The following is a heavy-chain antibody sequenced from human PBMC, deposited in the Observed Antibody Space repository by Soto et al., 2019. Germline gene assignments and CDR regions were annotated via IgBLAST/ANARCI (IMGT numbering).Heavy chain of an antibody. J-gene: IGHJ6*02. CDR2: VRPSGST. CDR3: ARGKPSGYRFGPRNFFYYGLDG. V-gene: IGHV4-34*01. D-gene: IGHD5-18*01. Sequence: PSETLSLTCAAFSASLGDHYWDWIRQSPAKGLEWIADVRPSGSTASNPTLNSRLLLSLETSSNQFALKVASVTAADTAVYFCARGKPSGYRFGPRNFFYYGLDGWGPGTTVTVSS. CDR1: SASLGDHY.